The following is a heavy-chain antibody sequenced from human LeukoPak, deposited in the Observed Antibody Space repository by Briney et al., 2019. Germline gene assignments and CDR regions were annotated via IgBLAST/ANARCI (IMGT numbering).Heavy chain of an antibody. Sequence: PGGSLRLSCAASGFTFSSYAMSWVRQAPGKGLEWVSYISSTASTIYYADSVKGRFTISRDNSKNTLYLQMNSLRAEDTAVYYCARDRKVVVVPAAPTYWGQGTLVTVSS. V-gene: IGHV3-48*01. CDR2: ISSTASTI. CDR1: GFTFSSYA. CDR3: ARDRKVVVVPAAPTY. D-gene: IGHD2-2*01. J-gene: IGHJ4*02.